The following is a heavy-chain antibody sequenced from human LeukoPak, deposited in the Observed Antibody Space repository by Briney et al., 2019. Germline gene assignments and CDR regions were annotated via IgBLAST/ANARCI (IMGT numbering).Heavy chain of an antibody. CDR3: AIDPARYGSGWNSDY. CDR2: IKPDGSAK. Sequence: GGSLRLSCADSGFTFSTRWMSWVRQAPGKGLEWVANIKPDGSAKYYVDSVKGRFTISRDNAKNTLFLQMSSLRAEDTAAYYCAIDPARYGSGWNSDYWGQGTLVTVSS. CDR1: GFTFSTRW. V-gene: IGHV3-7*05. D-gene: IGHD6-19*01. J-gene: IGHJ4*02.